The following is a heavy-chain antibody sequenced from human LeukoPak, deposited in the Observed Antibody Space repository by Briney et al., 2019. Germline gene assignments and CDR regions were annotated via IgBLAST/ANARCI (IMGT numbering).Heavy chain of an antibody. V-gene: IGHV3-66*01. CDR1: GFTFSSYA. CDR3: ARDPGGDNAY. Sequence: GGSLRLSCAASGFTFSSYAMSWVRQAPGKGLEWVSLIFNDGSTYYADSVKARFTISRDNSMDTLYLQMNSLRVEDTAVYYCARDPGGDNAYWGQGTQVTVSS. J-gene: IGHJ4*02. CDR2: IFNDGST. D-gene: IGHD4-17*01.